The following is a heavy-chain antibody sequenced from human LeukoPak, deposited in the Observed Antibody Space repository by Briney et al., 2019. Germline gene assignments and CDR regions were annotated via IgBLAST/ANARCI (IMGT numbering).Heavy chain of an antibody. D-gene: IGHD3-22*01. CDR3: ARVGDSSWFDY. V-gene: IGHV1-8*01. CDR1: GYTFTSYD. Sequence: GASVKVSCKASGYTFTSYDISWVRQATGQGLEWMGWMNPNSGNIGYAQKFQGRVTMTRNTSISTAYMELSSLRSEDTAVYYCARVGDSSWFDYWGQGTLVTVSS. J-gene: IGHJ4*02. CDR2: MNPNSGNI.